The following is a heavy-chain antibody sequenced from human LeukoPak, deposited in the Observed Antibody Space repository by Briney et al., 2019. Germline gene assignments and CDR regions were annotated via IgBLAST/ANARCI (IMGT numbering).Heavy chain of an antibody. D-gene: IGHD6-19*01. Sequence: GGSLRLSCAASGFTFSRYWMSWVRQAPGKGLEWVANIKQDGSEKYYVDSVKGRFTISRDNAKNSLYLQMNSLRAEDTAVYYCARDPGGQWLVHFDYWGQGTLVTVSS. V-gene: IGHV3-7*01. CDR3: ARDPGGQWLVHFDY. CDR1: GFTFSRYW. CDR2: IKQDGSEK. J-gene: IGHJ4*02.